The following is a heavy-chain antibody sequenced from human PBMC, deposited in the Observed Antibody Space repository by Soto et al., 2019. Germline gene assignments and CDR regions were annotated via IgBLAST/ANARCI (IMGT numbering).Heavy chain of an antibody. D-gene: IGHD3-3*01. Sequence: ASVKVSCKASGYTFTSYYMHWVRQAPGQGLEWMGIINPSGGSTSYAQKFQGRVTMTRDTSTSTVYMELSSLRSEDTAVYYCARNDFWSGYYVYNCFDPWGQGTLVTVSS. CDR1: GYTFTSYY. CDR2: INPSGGST. J-gene: IGHJ5*02. CDR3: ARNDFWSGYYVYNCFDP. V-gene: IGHV1-46*03.